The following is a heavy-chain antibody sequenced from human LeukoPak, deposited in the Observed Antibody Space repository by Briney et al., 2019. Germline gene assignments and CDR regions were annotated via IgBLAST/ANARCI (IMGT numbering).Heavy chain of an antibody. Sequence: GASVKVSCKASGGTFSSYAISWVRQAPGQGLEWMGGIIPIFGTANYAQKFQARVTITTDESTSTAYMELSSLRSEDTAVYYCARDGLYCTHGVCLSYWYDHWCQGTLVTVDS. V-gene: IGHV1-69*05. CDR3: ARDGLYCTHGVCLSYWYDH. CDR2: IIPIFGTA. J-gene: IGHJ5*02. CDR1: GGTFSSYA. D-gene: IGHD2-8*01.